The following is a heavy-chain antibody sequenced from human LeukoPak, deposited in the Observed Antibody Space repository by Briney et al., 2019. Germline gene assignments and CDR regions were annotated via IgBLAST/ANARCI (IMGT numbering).Heavy chain of an antibody. CDR3: ARDGVRGVIYNWFDP. D-gene: IGHD3-10*01. Sequence: SVKVSCKASGGTFSSYAISWVRQAPGQGLEWMGGIIPIFGTANYAQKFQGRVTITADESTSTAYMELSSLRSEDTAVYYCARDGVRGVIYNWFDPWGQGTLVTVSS. CDR2: IIPIFGTA. CDR1: GGTFSSYA. V-gene: IGHV1-69*01. J-gene: IGHJ5*02.